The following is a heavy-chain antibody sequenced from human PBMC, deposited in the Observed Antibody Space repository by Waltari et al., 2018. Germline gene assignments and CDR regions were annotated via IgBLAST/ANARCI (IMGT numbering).Heavy chain of an antibody. Sequence: QVQLQQWGAGLLKPSETLSLTCAVYGGSFSGYYWSWIRQPPGTGREWIGEINHSGSTNYNPSLKSRVTISVDTSKNQFSLKLSSVTAADTAVYYCARRPSGGGTTYHYYDYGMDVWGQGTTVTVSS. CDR1: GGSFSGYY. D-gene: IGHD1-7*01. CDR3: ARRPSGGGTTYHYYDYGMDV. CDR2: INHSGST. V-gene: IGHV4-34*01. J-gene: IGHJ6*02.